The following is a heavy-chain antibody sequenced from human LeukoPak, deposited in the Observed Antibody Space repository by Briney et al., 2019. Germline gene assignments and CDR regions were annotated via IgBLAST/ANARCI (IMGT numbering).Heavy chain of an antibody. Sequence: SETLSLTCAVYGGSFSGYYWSWIRQPPGKGLEWIGEINHSGSTNYNPSLKSRVTISVDTSKNQFSLKLSSVTAADTAVYYCARGDSSGYYFPHFDYWGQGTLVTVCS. J-gene: IGHJ4*02. V-gene: IGHV4-34*01. CDR3: ARGDSSGYYFPHFDY. CDR1: GGSFSGYY. D-gene: IGHD3-22*01. CDR2: INHSGST.